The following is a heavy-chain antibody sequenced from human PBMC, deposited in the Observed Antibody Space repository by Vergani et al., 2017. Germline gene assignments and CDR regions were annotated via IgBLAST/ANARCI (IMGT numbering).Heavy chain of an antibody. Sequence: EVQLVESGGGLVKPGGSLRLSCAASGFTFSNYWMSWVRQAPGKGLEWVANIKEDGSETFYVDYVMGRFTISRDNAKNSLYLQMNSLRAEDTAVYFGARLGLTASRREAPVFDYWGQGTLVTVSS. CDR2: IKEDGSET. CDR3: ARLGLTASRREAPVFDY. J-gene: IGHJ4*02. CDR1: GFTFSNYW. V-gene: IGHV3-7*01. D-gene: IGHD6-13*01.